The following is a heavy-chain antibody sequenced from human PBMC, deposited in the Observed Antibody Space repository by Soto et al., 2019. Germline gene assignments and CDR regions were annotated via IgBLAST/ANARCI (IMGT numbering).Heavy chain of an antibody. CDR1: GGSISSGGYY. D-gene: IGHD3-9*01. Sequence: SETLSLTCTVSGGSISSGGYYWSWIRQHPGKGLEWIGYIYYSGSIYYNPSLKSRVTISVVTSKNQFSLKLSSVTAADTAVYYCCRGPGGVRYPGWLSYFDYWGQGTLVTVSS. V-gene: IGHV4-31*03. J-gene: IGHJ4*02. CDR3: CRGPGGVRYPGWLSYFDY. CDR2: IYYSGSI.